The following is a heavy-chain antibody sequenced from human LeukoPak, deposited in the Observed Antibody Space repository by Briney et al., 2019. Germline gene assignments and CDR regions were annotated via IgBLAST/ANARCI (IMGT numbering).Heavy chain of an antibody. CDR1: GYTFASYY. D-gene: IGHD6-19*01. CDR2: INPCGGST. V-gene: IGHV1-46*01. Sequence: AAVTVSLKSSGYTFASYYIHLLRQPPAQGLEWVGIINPCGGSTSNDHKFQGRVTITRATSTTTDNLELHSMRSEATAVYYCARDPPLAVARTPFDYWGQGTLVTVSS. CDR3: ARDPPLAVARTPFDY. J-gene: IGHJ4*02.